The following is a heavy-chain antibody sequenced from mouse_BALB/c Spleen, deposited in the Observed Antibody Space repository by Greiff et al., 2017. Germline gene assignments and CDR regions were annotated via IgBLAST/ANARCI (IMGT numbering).Heavy chain of an antibody. Sequence: EVKLMESGGGLVQPGGSLKLSCAASGFTFSSYTMSWVRQTPEKRLEWVAYISNGGGSTYYPDTVKGRFTISRDNAKNTLYLQMSSLKSEDTAMYYCARQSYGNYVGWYFDVWGAGTTVTVSS. J-gene: IGHJ1*01. CDR1: GFTFSSYT. V-gene: IGHV5-12-2*01. CDR3: ARQSYGNYVGWYFDV. D-gene: IGHD2-1*01. CDR2: ISNGGGST.